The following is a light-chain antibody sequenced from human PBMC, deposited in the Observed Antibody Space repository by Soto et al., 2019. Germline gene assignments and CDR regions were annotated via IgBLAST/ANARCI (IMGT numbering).Light chain of an antibody. CDR3: SSYRSGSVVL. CDR2: GVS. Sequence: SALTQPASVSGSPGQSITISCTGTSSDVGGYNYVSWYQQHPGKAPKLVIYGVSYRPSGVSGRFSGSKFQNTASLTISGLQTEDEADYYCSSYRSGSVVLFGGGTKLTVL. J-gene: IGLJ3*02. V-gene: IGLV2-14*01. CDR1: SSDVGGYNY.